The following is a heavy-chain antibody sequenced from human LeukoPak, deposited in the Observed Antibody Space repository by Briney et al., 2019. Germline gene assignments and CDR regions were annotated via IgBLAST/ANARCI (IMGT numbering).Heavy chain of an antibody. V-gene: IGHV4-59*01. CDR2: IYNSGST. J-gene: IGHJ4*02. CDR3: ARFKRAGGWSYFDY. Sequence: PSETLSLTCTVSGGSISTYYWSWIRKPPGKGLEWIGHIYNSGSTNYSPSLKSRVTISADTSKNQFSLKLSSVTAADTAVYYCARFKRAGGWSYFDYWGQGTLVTVSS. D-gene: IGHD6-19*01. CDR1: GGSISTYY.